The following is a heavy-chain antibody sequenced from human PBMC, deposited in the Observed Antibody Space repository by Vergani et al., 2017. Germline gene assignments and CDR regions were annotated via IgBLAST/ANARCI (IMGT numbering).Heavy chain of an antibody. Sequence: QVQLVQSGAEVKKPGSSVKVSCKASGYTFTSYDINWVRQATGQGLEWMGWMNPNSGNTGYAQKFQGRVTMTRNTSISTAYMELSSLRSEDMAVYYCARDKGIAAAGPNDYWGQGTLVTVSS. CDR3: ARDKGIAAAGPNDY. J-gene: IGHJ4*02. CDR2: MNPNSGNT. CDR1: GYTFTSYD. D-gene: IGHD6-13*01. V-gene: IGHV1-8*02.